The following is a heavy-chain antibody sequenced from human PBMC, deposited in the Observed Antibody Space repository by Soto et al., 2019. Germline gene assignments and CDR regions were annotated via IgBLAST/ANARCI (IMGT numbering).Heavy chain of an antibody. CDR3: AKDSSYYYGSGSYRV. CDR1: GFTFDDYA. V-gene: IGHV3-9*01. CDR2: ISWNSGSI. Sequence: EVRLVESGGGLVQPGRSLRLSCAASGFTFDDYAMHWVRQAPGKGLEWVSGISWNSGSIGYADSVKGRFTISRDNAKNSLYLQMNSLRAEDTALYYCAKDSSYYYGSGSYRVWGQGTLVTVSS. J-gene: IGHJ4*02. D-gene: IGHD3-10*01.